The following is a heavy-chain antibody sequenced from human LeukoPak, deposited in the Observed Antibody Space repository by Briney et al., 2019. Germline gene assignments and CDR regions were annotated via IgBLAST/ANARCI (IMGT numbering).Heavy chain of an antibody. CDR1: GGSFSGYY. V-gene: IGHV4-34*01. Sequence: PSETLSLTCAVYGGSFSGYYWSWIRQPPGKGLEWIGEINHSGSTNYNPSLKSRVTISVDTSKNQFSLKLSSVTAADTAVYYCARAPGVLWFGGGAFDIWGQGTMVTVSS. CDR2: INHSGST. J-gene: IGHJ3*02. CDR3: ARAPGVLWFGGGAFDI. D-gene: IGHD3-10*01.